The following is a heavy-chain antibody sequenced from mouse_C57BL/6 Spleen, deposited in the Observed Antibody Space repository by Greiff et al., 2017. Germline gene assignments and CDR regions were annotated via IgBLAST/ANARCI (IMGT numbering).Heavy chain of an antibody. CDR2: INPNNGGT. CDR3: ASPYYAMDY. V-gene: IGHV1-26*01. Sequence: VQLQQSGPELVKPGASVKISCKASGYTFTDYYMIWVKQSHGKSLEWIGDINPNNGGTSYNQKFKGKATLTVDKSSSTAYMELRSLTSEDSAVYYCASPYYAMDYWGQGTSVTVSS. J-gene: IGHJ4*01. CDR1: GYTFTDYY.